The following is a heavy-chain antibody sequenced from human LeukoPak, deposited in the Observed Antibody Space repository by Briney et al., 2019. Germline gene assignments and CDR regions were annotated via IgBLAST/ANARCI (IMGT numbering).Heavy chain of an antibody. V-gene: IGHV4-30-4*08. CDR2: IYYTGST. Sequence: PSETLSLTCTVSGGSISSGGYFWTWIRQHPGKGLEWIGHIYYTGSTYYNPSLKSRVTISVDTSKNQFSLKLSSVTAADTAVYYCARDGYYDSSGYYVLDYWGQGTLVTVSS. CDR3: ARDGYYDSSGYYVLDY. CDR1: GGSISSGGYF. D-gene: IGHD3-22*01. J-gene: IGHJ4*02.